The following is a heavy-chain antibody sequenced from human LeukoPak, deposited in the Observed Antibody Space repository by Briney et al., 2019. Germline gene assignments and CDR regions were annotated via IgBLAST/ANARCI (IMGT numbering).Heavy chain of an antibody. CDR3: TQTRATMVRGVIIEYYFDY. D-gene: IGHD3-10*01. V-gene: IGHV3-73*01. CDR2: IRSNANSYAK. CDR1: GFTFSSSA. Sequence: PGGSLKLSCAASGFTFSSSAMHWVRQAPGKGLVWVGRIRSNANSYAKAYAASVKGSFTISRDDSKNTAYLQMNSLKTEDTAVYYCTQTRATMVRGVIIEYYFDYWGQGTLVTVSS. J-gene: IGHJ4*02.